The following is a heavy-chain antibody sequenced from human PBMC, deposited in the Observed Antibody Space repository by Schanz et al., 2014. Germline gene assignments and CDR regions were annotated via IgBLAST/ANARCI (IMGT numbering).Heavy chain of an antibody. V-gene: IGHV3-7*04. CDR1: GFTFTNYW. CDR3: ARGGAGSVLFFFDY. Sequence: EVQLVESGGGLVQPGGSLRLSCAASGFTFTNYWMTWVRQAPGKGLEWVANINLDGSGKIYLGSVRGRFAISRDDAQNSVYLQMNSLRAEDTAVYFCARGGAGSVLFFFDYWGQGTLVTVSS. D-gene: IGHD3-10*01. J-gene: IGHJ4*02. CDR2: INLDGSGK.